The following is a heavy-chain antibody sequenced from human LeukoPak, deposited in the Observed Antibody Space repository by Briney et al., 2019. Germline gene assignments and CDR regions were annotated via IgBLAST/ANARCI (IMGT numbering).Heavy chain of an antibody. V-gene: IGHV4-59*01. J-gene: IGHJ3*02. CDR2: IYYSGST. CDR3: AKSSGYSPYPFDI. CDR1: GGSISSYY. Sequence: SSETLSLTCTVSGGSISSYYWSWIRQPPGEGLEWIGYIYYSGSTNYNPSLKSRVTISVDTSKNQFSLKLSSVTAADTAVYYCAKSSGYSPYPFDIWGQGTMVTVSS. D-gene: IGHD3-22*01.